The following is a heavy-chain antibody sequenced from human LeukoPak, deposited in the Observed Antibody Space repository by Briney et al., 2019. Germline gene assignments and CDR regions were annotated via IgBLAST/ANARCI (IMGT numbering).Heavy chain of an antibody. CDR3: ASVVVVAATRYWFDP. Sequence: SETLSLTCTVSGGSISSSSYYWGWIRQPPGKGLEWIGSIYYSGSTYYNPSLKSRVTISVDTSKNQFSLKLSSVTAADTAVYYCASVVVVAATRYWFDPWGQGTLVTVSS. CDR1: GGSISSSSYY. D-gene: IGHD2-15*01. CDR2: IYYSGST. V-gene: IGHV4-39*01. J-gene: IGHJ5*02.